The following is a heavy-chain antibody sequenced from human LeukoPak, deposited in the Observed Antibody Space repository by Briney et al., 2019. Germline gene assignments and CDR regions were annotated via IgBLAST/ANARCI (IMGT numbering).Heavy chain of an antibody. V-gene: IGHV1-8*01. CDR3: ARGRGQWGRTFDY. CDR1: GYTFTSFD. D-gene: IGHD3-10*01. CDR2: MNPNTGNT. J-gene: IGHJ4*02. Sequence: ASVNVSCKASGYTFTSFDINWVRQANGQGLEWMGWMNPNTGNTGYAQKLQGRFTITRDTSMSTAYMELSSLRSEDTAVYYCARGRGQWGRTFDYWGQGTLVTVS.